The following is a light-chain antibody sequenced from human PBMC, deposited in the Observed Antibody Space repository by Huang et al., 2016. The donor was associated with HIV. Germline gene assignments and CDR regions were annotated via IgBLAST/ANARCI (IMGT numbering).Light chain of an antibody. V-gene: IGKV1-5*03. Sequence: DIQMTQSPSTLSASVGDRVTITCQASQAISDWLAWYQQRPGKAPKLLIYRASSLQSGVPPRFNGSVSGTEFSLTISTLQPDDFAIYYCQQYNSYPYTFGQGTQLDIK. CDR3: QQYNSYPYT. CDR2: RAS. J-gene: IGKJ2*01. CDR1: QAISDW.